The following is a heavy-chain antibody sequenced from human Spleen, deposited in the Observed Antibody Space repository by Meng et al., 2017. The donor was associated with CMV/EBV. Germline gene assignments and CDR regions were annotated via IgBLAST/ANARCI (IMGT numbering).Heavy chain of an antibody. CDR1: GYTFAGHY. V-gene: IGHV1-18*04. Sequence: ASVKVSCKTSGYTFAGHYMHWVRQAPGQGLEWMGWINVYTGSTHYAQKFQGRGAMTIDTSTTTVYMELRSLTSGDTAVYYCARDLADSTSPPGLWGQGTLVTVSS. J-gene: IGHJ4*02. CDR2: INVYTGST. D-gene: IGHD5/OR15-5a*01. CDR3: ARDLADSTSPPGL.